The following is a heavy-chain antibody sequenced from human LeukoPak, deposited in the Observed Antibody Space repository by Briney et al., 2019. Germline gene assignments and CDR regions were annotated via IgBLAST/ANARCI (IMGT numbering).Heavy chain of an antibody. Sequence: SETLSLTCTVSGGSISSYYWSWIRQPPGKGLEWIGYIYYSGSTNYNPSLKSRVTISVDTSKNQFSLKLSSVTAADTAVYYCARDSEGGIAAQEVRTADAFDIWGQGTMVTVSS. D-gene: IGHD6-6*01. CDR2: IYYSGST. V-gene: IGHV4-59*01. CDR1: GGSISSYY. CDR3: ARDSEGGIAAQEVRTADAFDI. J-gene: IGHJ3*02.